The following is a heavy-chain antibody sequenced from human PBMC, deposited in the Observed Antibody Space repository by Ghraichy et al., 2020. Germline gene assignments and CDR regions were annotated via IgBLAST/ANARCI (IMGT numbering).Heavy chain of an antibody. CDR1: GFTFSSYS. CDR3: ARDLFDWSGRRDYYYGMDG. CDR2: ISSSSSYI. V-gene: IGHV3-21*01. J-gene: IGHJ6*04. Sequence: GGSLRLSCAASGFTFSSYSMNWVRQAPGKGLEWVSSISSSSSYIYYADSVKGRFTISRDNAKNSLYLQMNSLRAEDTAVYYCARDLFDWSGRRDYYYGMDGWGEGTTVTVSS. D-gene: IGHD3-9*01.